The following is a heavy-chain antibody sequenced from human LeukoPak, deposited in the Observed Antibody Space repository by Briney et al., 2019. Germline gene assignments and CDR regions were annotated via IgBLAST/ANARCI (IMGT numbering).Heavy chain of an antibody. CDR3: ARGHVPGIAAAGRNFDY. D-gene: IGHD6-13*01. CDR2: INHTGST. CDR1: GFSFGSYA. Sequence: GSLRLSCAASGFSFGSYAMSWIRQPPGKGLEWIGEINHTGSTNYNPSIKSRVTISVDTSKNQFSLKLSSVTAADTAVYYCARGHVPGIAAAGRNFDYWGQGTLVTVSS. V-gene: IGHV4-34*01. J-gene: IGHJ4*02.